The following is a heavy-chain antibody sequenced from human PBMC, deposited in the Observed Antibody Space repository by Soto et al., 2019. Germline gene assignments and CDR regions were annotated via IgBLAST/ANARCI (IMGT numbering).Heavy chain of an antibody. Sequence: EVQLVESGGGLVQPGGSLRLSCAASEFSVRSNFMTWVRQAPGKGLEWVSLLNSGGSTNYADSVKGRFTIPRDNSNNTVYLQMNSLRAEDTAVYYCVSGRYDSVRLGMDVWGQGTTVTVSS. V-gene: IGHV3-66*01. CDR1: EFSVRSNF. D-gene: IGHD3-3*01. CDR3: VSGRYDSVRLGMDV. CDR2: LNSGGST. J-gene: IGHJ6*02.